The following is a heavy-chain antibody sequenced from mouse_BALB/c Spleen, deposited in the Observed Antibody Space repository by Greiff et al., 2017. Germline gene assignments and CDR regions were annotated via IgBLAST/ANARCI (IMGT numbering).Heavy chain of an antibody. CDR2: IWAGGST. CDR3: ASQAYYRSPDAMDY. D-gene: IGHD2-14*01. CDR1: GFSLTSYG. J-gene: IGHJ4*01. Sequence: VMLVESGPGLVAPSQSLSITCTVSGFSLTSYGVHWVRQPPGKGLEWLGVIWAGGSTNYNSALMSRLSISKDNSKSQVFLKMNSLQTDDTAMYYCASQAYYRSPDAMDYWGQGTSVTVSS. V-gene: IGHV2-9*02.